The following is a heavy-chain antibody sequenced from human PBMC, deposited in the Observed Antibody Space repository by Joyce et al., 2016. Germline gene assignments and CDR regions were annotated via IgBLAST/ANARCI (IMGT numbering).Heavy chain of an antibody. CDR1: GYIFINYY. J-gene: IGHJ4*02. V-gene: IGHV1-2*04. CDR3: ARGGLRRGSGHKELSEIDY. CDR2: SNPRMGAT. D-gene: IGHD6-19*01. Sequence: QVQLVQSGAEVKKPGASVKVSCKASGYIFINYYIHWVRQAPGQGLEWMGWSNPRMGATKYAQKFQGWVTMTRDTSITTAYMELNSLKSDDTAVYYCARGGLRRGSGHKELSEIDYWGQGTLVTVSS.